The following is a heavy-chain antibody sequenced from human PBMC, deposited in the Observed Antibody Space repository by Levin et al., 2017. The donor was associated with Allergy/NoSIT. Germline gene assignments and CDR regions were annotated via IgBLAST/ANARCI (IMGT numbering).Heavy chain of an antibody. Sequence: GESLKISCAAAGFTFSDYYMTWIRQAPGKGLECVSYISRGGENKYYADSVTGRFSISRDNAQKFLYLQMNSLRTGDTAVYYCARWRVRYHDNTGHPYYHYGLDVWGQGTTVIVSS. CDR1: GFTFSDYY. CDR2: ISRGGENK. V-gene: IGHV3-11*01. CDR3: ARWRVRYHDNTGHPYYHYGLDV. J-gene: IGHJ6*02. D-gene: IGHD3-22*01.